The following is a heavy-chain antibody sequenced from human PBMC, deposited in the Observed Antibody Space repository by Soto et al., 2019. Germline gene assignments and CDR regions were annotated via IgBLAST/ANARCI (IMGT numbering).Heavy chain of an antibody. J-gene: IGHJ6*02. CDR3: AKDRRPELPFYGMDV. V-gene: IGHV3-30-3*01. CDR2: ISYGGST. Sequence: GGSLRLSCASSGFTFSRYAMHWVRQAQGKGLEWVAVISYGGSTYYADSVKGRFTISRDNSKNTLYLQMNSLRAEDTAVYYCAKDRRPELPFYGMDVWGQGNTVTVSS. D-gene: IGHD1-7*01. CDR1: GFTFSRYA.